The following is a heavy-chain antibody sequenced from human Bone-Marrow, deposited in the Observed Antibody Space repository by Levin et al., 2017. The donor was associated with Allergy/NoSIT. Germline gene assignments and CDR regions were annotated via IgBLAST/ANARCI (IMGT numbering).Heavy chain of an antibody. D-gene: IGHD5-12*01. CDR2: ISSDGSNE. CDR3: ARDTKYSGYDALDH. J-gene: IGHJ4*02. Sequence: GESLKISCAASGFTFSSYAMYWVRQAPGKGLEWVAAISSDGSNEYYPDSVKGRFTISRDDSRNSVYLQMNSLRAEDTAVFYCARDTKYSGYDALDHWGLGTLVTVSS. CDR1: GFTFSSYA. V-gene: IGHV3-30-3*01.